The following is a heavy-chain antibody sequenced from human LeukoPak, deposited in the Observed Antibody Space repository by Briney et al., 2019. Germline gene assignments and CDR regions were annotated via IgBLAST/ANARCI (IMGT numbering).Heavy chain of an antibody. Sequence: PSETLSLTCTVSGGSISSYYWSWIRQPPGKGLEWIGYIYYSGSTNYNPSLKSRVTISVDTSKNQFSLKLSSVTAADTAVYYCARGLSSSWPPYYYYYMDVWGKGTTVTVSS. CDR3: ARGLSSSWPPYYYYYMDV. V-gene: IGHV4-59*01. D-gene: IGHD6-13*01. CDR1: GGSISSYY. CDR2: IYYSGST. J-gene: IGHJ6*03.